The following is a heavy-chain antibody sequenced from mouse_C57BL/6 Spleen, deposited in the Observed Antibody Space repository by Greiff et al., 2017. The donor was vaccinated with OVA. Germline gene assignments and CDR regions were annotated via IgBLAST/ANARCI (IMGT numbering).Heavy chain of an antibody. J-gene: IGHJ3*01. CDR2: ISYGGSN. Sequence: EVQLVESGPGLVKPSQSLSLTCSVTGYSITSGYYWNWIRQFPGNKLEWVGYISYGGSNNYNPSLKNRISITRNTSKNQFFLKLNSVTTEDTATYYCAREGNYGNSRAYWGQGTLVTVSA. CDR3: AREGNYGNSRAY. V-gene: IGHV3-6*01. D-gene: IGHD2-1*01. CDR1: GYSITSGYY.